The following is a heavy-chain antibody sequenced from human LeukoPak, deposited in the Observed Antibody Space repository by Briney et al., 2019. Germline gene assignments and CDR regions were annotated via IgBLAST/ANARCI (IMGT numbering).Heavy chain of an antibody. D-gene: IGHD4-17*01. CDR2: IYHSGST. CDR1: GGSINSYY. J-gene: IGHJ4*02. Sequence: SETLSLTCTVSGGSINSYYWNWIRQPPGKGLEWIGYIYHSGSTNYNPSLKSRVTISVDTSKNQFSLKLSSVTAADTAVYYCARGTTVTSPSDYWGQGTLVTVSS. CDR3: ARGTTVTSPSDY. V-gene: IGHV4-59*12.